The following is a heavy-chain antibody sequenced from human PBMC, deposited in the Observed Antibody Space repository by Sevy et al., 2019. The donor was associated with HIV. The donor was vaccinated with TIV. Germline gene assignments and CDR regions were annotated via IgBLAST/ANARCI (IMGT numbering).Heavy chain of an antibody. CDR1: GYTFSGYA. D-gene: IGHD2-15*01. CDR2: ISASGIST. Sequence: GGSLRLSCAGSGYTFSGYAMSWVRQAPGKGLEWVSAISASGISTYYAGSVKGRVTISRDNSKNTLYLAMDSLRDDDTALYYCAKDRGAVVEGEAYYLDYWGRGTLVTVSS. J-gene: IGHJ4*02. V-gene: IGHV3-23*01. CDR3: AKDRGAVVEGEAYYLDY.